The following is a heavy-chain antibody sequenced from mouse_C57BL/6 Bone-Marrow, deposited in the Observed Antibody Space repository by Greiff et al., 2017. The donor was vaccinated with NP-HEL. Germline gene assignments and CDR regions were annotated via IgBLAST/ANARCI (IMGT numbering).Heavy chain of an antibody. CDR1: GFNIKNTY. CDR3: ARYYYGSLYYFDY. V-gene: IGHV14-3*01. D-gene: IGHD1-1*01. Sequence: VQLKESVAELVRPGASVKLSCTASGFNIKNTYMHWVKQRPEQGLEWIGRIDPANGNTKYAPKFQGKATITADTSSNTAYLQLSSLTSEDTAIYYCARYYYGSLYYFDYWGQGTTLTVSS. CDR2: IDPANGNT. J-gene: IGHJ2*01.